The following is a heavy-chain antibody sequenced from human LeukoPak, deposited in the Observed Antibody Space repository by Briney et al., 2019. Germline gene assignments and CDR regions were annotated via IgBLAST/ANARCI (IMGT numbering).Heavy chain of an antibody. CDR3: ARGGLSLEWLLGGAFDI. V-gene: IGHV7-4-1*02. D-gene: IGHD3-3*01. CDR2: INTNTGNP. J-gene: IGHJ3*02. Sequence: ASVKVSCKASGYTFTSYARNWVRQAPGQGLEWMGWINTNTGNPTYAQGFTGRFVFSLDTAVSTAYLQIRSLKAEDTAVYYCARGGLSLEWLLGGAFDIWGQGTMVTVSS. CDR1: GYTFTSYA.